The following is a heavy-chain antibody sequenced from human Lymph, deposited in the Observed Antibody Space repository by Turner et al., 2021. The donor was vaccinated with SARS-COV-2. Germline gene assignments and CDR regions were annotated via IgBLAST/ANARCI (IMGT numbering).Heavy chain of an antibody. CDR3: AKDRGGEQLVRLFDY. CDR1: GVTFVDYA. V-gene: IGHV3-9*01. CDR2: ISWNSGSI. Sequence: EVQLVESGGGLVQPGRSLRLSSAASGVTFVDYAMHWVRQAPGKGLEWVSGISWNSGSIGYADSVKGRFTISRDNAKNSLYLQMNSLRVEDTALYYCAKDRGGEQLVRLFDYWGQGTLVTVSS. J-gene: IGHJ4*02. D-gene: IGHD6-6*01.